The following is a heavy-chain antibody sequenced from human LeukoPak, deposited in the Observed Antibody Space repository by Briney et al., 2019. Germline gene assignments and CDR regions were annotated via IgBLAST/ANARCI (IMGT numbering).Heavy chain of an antibody. CDR2: IYTSGST. J-gene: IGHJ4*02. CDR3: ASEGTTFSSFDY. V-gene: IGHV4-4*07. Sequence: SETLSLTCTVSGSSINSSYYWSWIRQPAGKGLEWIGRIYTSGSTNYNPSLKSRVTMSVDTSKNQFSLKLNSVIATDTAVYYCASEGTTFSSFDYWGQGTLVTVSS. D-gene: IGHD1-1*01. CDR1: GSSINSSYY.